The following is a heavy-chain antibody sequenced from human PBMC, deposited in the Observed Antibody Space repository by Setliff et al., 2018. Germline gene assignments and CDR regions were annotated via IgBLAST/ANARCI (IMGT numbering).Heavy chain of an antibody. D-gene: IGHD2-2*01. J-gene: IGHJ4*02. Sequence: SETLSLTCNVSGVSIANTASYWSWIRQPVGKGLEWIGTLYDSGKTYYNPSLKSRVTISVDTSKKQFSLKLSSVTAADTAVYYCASCRYQVPYNYWGQGTLVTVSS. CDR1: GVSIANTASY. V-gene: IGHV4-39*01. CDR3: ASCRYQVPYNY. CDR2: LYDSGKT.